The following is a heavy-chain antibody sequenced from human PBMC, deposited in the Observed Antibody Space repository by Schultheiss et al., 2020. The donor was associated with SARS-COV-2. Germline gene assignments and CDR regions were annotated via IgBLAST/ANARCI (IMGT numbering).Heavy chain of an antibody. V-gene: IGHV4-4*07. CDR2: IYTSGST. Sequence: SETLSLTCTVSGGSISSYYWSWIRQPAGKGLEWIGRIYTSGSTNYNPSLKSRVTISVDTSKNQFSLKLSSVTAADTAVYYCARVLRFLEWPTRGMDVWGQGTTVTVSS. CDR1: GGSISSYY. CDR3: ARVLRFLEWPTRGMDV. D-gene: IGHD3-3*01. J-gene: IGHJ6*02.